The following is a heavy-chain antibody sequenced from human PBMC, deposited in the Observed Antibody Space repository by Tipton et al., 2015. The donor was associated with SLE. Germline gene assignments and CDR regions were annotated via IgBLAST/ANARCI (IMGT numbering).Heavy chain of an antibody. CDR1: GGSITSDYYY. Sequence: TLSLTCTVSGGSITSDYYYWAWIRQPPGKGLEWIGNMFHSGTTYYNPSLMSRVTISVDTSKNQFSLKVTSVTAADTAVYYCATYEAGVGGRSYWGQGTLVTVSS. CDR2: MFHSGTT. J-gene: IGHJ4*02. V-gene: IGHV4-39*07. D-gene: IGHD3-16*01. CDR3: ATYEAGVGGRSY.